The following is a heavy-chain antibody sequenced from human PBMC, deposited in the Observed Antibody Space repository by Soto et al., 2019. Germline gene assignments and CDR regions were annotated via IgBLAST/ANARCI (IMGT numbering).Heavy chain of an antibody. CDR2: ISPKSGGT. V-gene: IGHV1-2*02. D-gene: IGHD3-22*01. CDR3: ARPPGYISAGYYFDL. CDR1: GYTFIDYY. Sequence: ASVKVSCKASGYTFIDYYMHWVRQAPGQGFEWMGRISPKSGGTNYAQKFQGRVTMTWDTSLNTAYMELSSLISEDTAVYYCARPPGYISAGYYFDLWGQGTLVTVSS. J-gene: IGHJ4*02.